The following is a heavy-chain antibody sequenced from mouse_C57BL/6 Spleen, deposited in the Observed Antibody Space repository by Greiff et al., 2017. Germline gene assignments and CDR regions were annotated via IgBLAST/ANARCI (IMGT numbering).Heavy chain of an antibody. J-gene: IGHJ2*01. CDR3: ARRRGIYFDY. CDR2: IDPSDSYT. Sequence: VQLQQPGAELVKPGASVKLSCKASGYTFTSYWMQWVKQRPGQGLAWIGEIDPSDSYTNYNQKFKGKATLTVDTSSSTAYMQLSSLTSEDSAVYYCARRRGIYFDYWGQGTTLTVSS. CDR1: GYTFTSYW. V-gene: IGHV1-50*01.